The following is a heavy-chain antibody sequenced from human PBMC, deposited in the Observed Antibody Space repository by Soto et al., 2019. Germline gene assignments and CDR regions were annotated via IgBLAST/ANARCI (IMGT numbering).Heavy chain of an antibody. Sequence: QVQLVESGGGVVQPGRSLRLSCAASGFTFSSYGMHWVRQAPGKGLEWVAVIWYDGSNKYYADSVKGRFTISRDNSKNTLYLKMNSLRAEDTAVYYCARDGYYYGSGGLEWGQGTLVTVSS. CDR3: ARDGYYYGSGGLE. V-gene: IGHV3-33*01. CDR2: IWYDGSNK. D-gene: IGHD3-10*01. CDR1: GFTFSSYG. J-gene: IGHJ4*02.